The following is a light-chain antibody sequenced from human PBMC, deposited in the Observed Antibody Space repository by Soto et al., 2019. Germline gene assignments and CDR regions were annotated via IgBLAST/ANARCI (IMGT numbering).Light chain of an antibody. CDR1: SSDVGSYNL. CDR3: CSYAGSSTYV. J-gene: IGLJ1*01. V-gene: IGLV2-23*01. CDR2: EGS. Sequence: QSVLTQPAPVSGSPGQSITISCTGTSSDVGSYNLVSWYQQHPGKAPKLMIYEGSKRPSGVSNRFSGSKSGNTASLTISGLQAEDEADYYCCSYAGSSTYVFGTGTKLPVL.